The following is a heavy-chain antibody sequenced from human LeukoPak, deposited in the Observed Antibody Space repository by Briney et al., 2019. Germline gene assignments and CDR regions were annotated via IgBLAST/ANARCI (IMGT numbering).Heavy chain of an antibody. Sequence: ASVKVSCKASGYTFTGYYMYWVRQAPGQGLEWMGGINPHSGGTNYAQKFHGRVTMTRDTSISTAYMELSRLRSDDTAVYYCAREASDTGFDYWGQGTLVTVSS. J-gene: IGHJ4*02. CDR3: AREASDTGFDY. V-gene: IGHV1-2*02. CDR2: INPHSGGT. D-gene: IGHD5-18*01. CDR1: GYTFTGYY.